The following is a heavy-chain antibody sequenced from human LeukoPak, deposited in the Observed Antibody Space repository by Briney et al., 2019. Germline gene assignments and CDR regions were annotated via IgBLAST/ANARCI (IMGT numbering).Heavy chain of an antibody. Sequence: SETLSLTCAVSGDSITSHYWSWLRQPPGKGPEWIGYIHTNGNTNSKSSLKSRATMSVDTSKNQLSLKLTSVTAADTAVYYCARQSSAAGTHWFDPWGRGTLVTVSS. CDR1: GDSITSHY. J-gene: IGHJ5*02. CDR2: IHTNGNT. V-gene: IGHV4-4*09. CDR3: ARQSSAAGTHWFDP. D-gene: IGHD6-13*01.